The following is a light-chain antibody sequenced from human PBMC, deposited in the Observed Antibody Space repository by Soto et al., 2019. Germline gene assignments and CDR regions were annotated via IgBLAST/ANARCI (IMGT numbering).Light chain of an antibody. CDR1: SSNIGSNY. CDR2: RNN. J-gene: IGLJ2*01. CDR3: AAWDDSLSAL. V-gene: IGLV1-47*01. Sequence: QPVLTQSPSASGTPGQRVTISCSGSSSNIGSNYVYWYQQVPGTAPKLLIYRNNQRPSGVPDRFSGSKSGTSASLAISGLRSEDEADYYCAAWDDSLSALFGGGTKVTVL.